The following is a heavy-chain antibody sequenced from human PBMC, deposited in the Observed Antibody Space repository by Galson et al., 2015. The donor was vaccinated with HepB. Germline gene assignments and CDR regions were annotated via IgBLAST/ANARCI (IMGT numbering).Heavy chain of an antibody. V-gene: IGHV3-30*18. CDR3: ANSKNWNGLNFDY. Sequence: SLRLSCAASGFTFSSYGMHWVRQAPGKGLEWVAVISYDGSNKYYADSVKGRFTISRDNSKNTLYLQMNSLRAEDTAVYYCANSKNWNGLNFDYWGQGTLVTVSS. CDR2: ISYDGSNK. D-gene: IGHD1-1*01. CDR1: GFTFSSYG. J-gene: IGHJ4*02.